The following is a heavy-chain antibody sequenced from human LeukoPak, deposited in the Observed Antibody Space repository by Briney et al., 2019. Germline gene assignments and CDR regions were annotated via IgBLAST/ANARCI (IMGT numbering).Heavy chain of an antibody. Sequence: ASVKVSCKASGYTFSDFYIHWVRQAPGQGLEYVGWITPKSGDTYSPQRFQGRVTMTRDASISTAYMELSSLRSDDTAVYFCARVRLADNRAWAYGGQGTLVTASS. CDR2: ITPKSGDT. J-gene: IGHJ4*02. V-gene: IGHV1-2*02. CDR3: ARVRLADNRAWAY. CDR1: GYTFSDFY. D-gene: IGHD1-14*01.